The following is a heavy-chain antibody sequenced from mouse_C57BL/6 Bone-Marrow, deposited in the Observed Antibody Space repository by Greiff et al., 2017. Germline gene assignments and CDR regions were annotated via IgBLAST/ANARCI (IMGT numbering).Heavy chain of an antibody. CDR2: IYPGDGDT. CDR3: ARSYHDV. V-gene: IGHV1-82*01. J-gene: IGHJ1*03. D-gene: IGHD2-10*01. Sequence: VQLQQSGPELVKPGASVKISCKASGYAFSGSWMNWVKQRPGKGLEWIGRIYPGDGDTNYNGKFKGKATLTADKSSSTAYMQLISLTSEDSAVYFCARSYHDVWGTGTTVTVSS. CDR1: GYAFSGSW.